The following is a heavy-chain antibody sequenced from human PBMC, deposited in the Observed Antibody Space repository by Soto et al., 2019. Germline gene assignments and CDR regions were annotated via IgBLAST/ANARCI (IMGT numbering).Heavy chain of an antibody. J-gene: IGHJ4*02. CDR3: ARESEDLTSNFDY. CDR2: ISSTTNYI. V-gene: IGHV3-21*06. Sequence: PGGSLRLSCAASGFSFTSYAFHWVRQTPGKGLEWVSSISSTTNYIYYGDSMKGRFTISRDNAKNSLYLEMNSLRAEDTAVYYCARESEDLTSNFDYWGQGTLVTVSS. CDR1: GFSFTSYA.